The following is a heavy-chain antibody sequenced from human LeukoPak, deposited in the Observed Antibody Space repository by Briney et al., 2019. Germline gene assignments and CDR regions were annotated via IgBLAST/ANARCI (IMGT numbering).Heavy chain of an antibody. V-gene: IGHV1-3*01. CDR3: ARIWCSSTSCPNWFDP. Sequence: ASVKVSCKASGYTFTSYAMHWVRQAPGQRLEWMGWINAGNGNTKYSQKFQGRVTITRDTSASTAYMELSSLRSDDTAVYYCARIWCSSTSCPNWFDPWGQGTLVTVSS. J-gene: IGHJ5*02. CDR2: INAGNGNT. D-gene: IGHD2-2*01. CDR1: GYTFTSYA.